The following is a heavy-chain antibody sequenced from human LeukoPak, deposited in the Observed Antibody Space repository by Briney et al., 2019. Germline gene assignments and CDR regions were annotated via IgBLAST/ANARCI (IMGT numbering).Heavy chain of an antibody. Sequence: GASVKVSCKASGYTFTSYYMHWVRQAPGQGLEWMGIINPSGGSTSYAQKFQGRVTMTRGMSTSTVYMELSSLRSEDTAVYYCARDGRVIAAAGYYYYYMDVWGKGTTVTVSS. V-gene: IGHV1-46*01. CDR3: ARDGRVIAAAGYYYYYMDV. D-gene: IGHD6-13*01. CDR2: INPSGGST. CDR1: GYTFTSYY. J-gene: IGHJ6*03.